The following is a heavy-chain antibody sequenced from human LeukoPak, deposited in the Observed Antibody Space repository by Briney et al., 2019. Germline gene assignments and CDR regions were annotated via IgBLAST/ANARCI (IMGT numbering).Heavy chain of an antibody. CDR1: GFTFTTYF. V-gene: IGHV1-2*02. CDR2: INTYSGAT. D-gene: IGHD6-13*01. Sequence: ASVKVSCKASGFTFTTYFMHWVRQAPGQGLEWMGWINTYSGATNSAQKFQGRVTMTRDTSISTAYMELSMLTSDDTAVYYCGRATYTSIWFHDAFDIWGQGTMVTVSS. J-gene: IGHJ3*02. CDR3: GRATYTSIWFHDAFDI.